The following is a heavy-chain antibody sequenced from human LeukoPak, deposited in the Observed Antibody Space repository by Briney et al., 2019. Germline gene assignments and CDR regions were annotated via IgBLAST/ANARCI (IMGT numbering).Heavy chain of an antibody. J-gene: IGHJ5*02. CDR2: IYTSGST. V-gene: IGHV4-4*07. CDR1: GGSISSYY. CDR3: AREIAARPGYNWFNP. D-gene: IGHD6-6*01. Sequence: SETLSLTCTVSGGSISSYYWSWIRQPAGKGLEWIGRIYTSGSTNYNPSLKSRVTMSVDTSKNQFSLKLSPVTAAGTAVYYCAREIAARPGYNWFNPWGQGTLVTVSS.